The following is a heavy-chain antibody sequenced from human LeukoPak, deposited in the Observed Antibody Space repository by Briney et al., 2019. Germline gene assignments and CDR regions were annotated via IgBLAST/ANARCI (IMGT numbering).Heavy chain of an antibody. CDR3: ATDRRYSSGPYTLFDS. D-gene: IGHD6-19*01. CDR2: IKQDGSEK. CDR1: GFSFNNYW. Sequence: GGSLRLSCAVSGFSFNNYWMSWVRQAPGKGLEWVANIKQDGSEKYYVDSVKGRFSISRDNAKNSLYLRMNSLRAEDTAVYYCATDRRYSSGPYTLFDSWGQGTPVTVSS. V-gene: IGHV3-7*01. J-gene: IGHJ4*02.